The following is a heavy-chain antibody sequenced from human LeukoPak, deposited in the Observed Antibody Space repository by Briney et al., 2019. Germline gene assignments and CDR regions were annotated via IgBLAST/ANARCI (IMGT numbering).Heavy chain of an antibody. J-gene: IGHJ4*02. CDR3: ARKYNWNGGVFDY. CDR1: GGTFSSYA. Sequence: SVKVSCKASGGTFSSYAISWVRQAPGQGLEWLGGIIPIFGTANYAQKFQGRVTITADESTSTAYMELSSLRSEDTAVYYCARKYNWNGGVFDYRGQGTLVTVSS. V-gene: IGHV1-69*13. D-gene: IGHD1-20*01. CDR2: IIPIFGTA.